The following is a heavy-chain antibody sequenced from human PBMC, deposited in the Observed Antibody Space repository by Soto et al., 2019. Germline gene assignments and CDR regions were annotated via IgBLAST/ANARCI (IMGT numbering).Heavy chain of an antibody. CDR3: ARRDQIAYYYGMDV. CDR2: INSDGSIT. V-gene: IGHV3-74*01. D-gene: IGHD2-21*01. Sequence: EVQLVESGGGLVQPGGSLRLSCAASAFTFSSYWMNWVRQAPGKGPVWVSRINSDGSITGYADSVKGRFTISRDNAKNKMYLKMNSLSAEDTAVYYCARRDQIAYYYGMDVWGQGTTVTVSS. CDR1: AFTFSSYW. J-gene: IGHJ6*02.